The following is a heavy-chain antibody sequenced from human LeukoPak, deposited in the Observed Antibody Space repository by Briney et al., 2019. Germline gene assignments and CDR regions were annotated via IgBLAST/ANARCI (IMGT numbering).Heavy chain of an antibody. CDR1: GYTFTGYY. CDR2: INPNSGGT. CDR3: ARLRLRGDWFDP. J-gene: IGHJ5*02. V-gene: IGHV1-2*02. D-gene: IGHD2-21*01. Sequence: GASVKVSCKASGYTFTGYYMHWVRQAPGQGLEWMGWINPNSGGTNYAQKFQGRVTMTRDTSITTAYMELSRLRSDDTAVYYCARLRLRGDWFDPWGQGTLVTVSS.